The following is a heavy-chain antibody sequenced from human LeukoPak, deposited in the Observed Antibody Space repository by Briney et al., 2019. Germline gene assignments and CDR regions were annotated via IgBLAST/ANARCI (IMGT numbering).Heavy chain of an antibody. J-gene: IGHJ4*02. Sequence: ASVKVSCKASGYTFTSYDINWVRQATGQGLEWMGWMNPNSGNTGYAQKFQGRATMTRDTSISTAYMELSSLRAEDTAVYYCASGDTVAGTYNWWGQGTLVTVSS. V-gene: IGHV1-8*01. CDR3: ASGDTVAGTYNW. CDR1: GYTFTSYD. D-gene: IGHD6-19*01. CDR2: MNPNSGNT.